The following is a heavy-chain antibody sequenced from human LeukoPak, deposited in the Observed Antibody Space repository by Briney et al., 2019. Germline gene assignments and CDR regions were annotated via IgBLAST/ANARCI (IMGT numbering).Heavy chain of an antibody. CDR3: ARVGSGIAARLAY. J-gene: IGHJ4*02. V-gene: IGHV4-39*07. Sequence: SETLSLTCTVSGGSISSSSYYWGWIRQPPGKGLEWIGSIYYSGSIYYNPSLKSRVTISVDTSKNQFSLKLSSVTAADTAVYYCARVGSGIAARLAYWGQGTLVTVSS. D-gene: IGHD6-6*01. CDR1: GGSISSSSYY. CDR2: IYYSGSI.